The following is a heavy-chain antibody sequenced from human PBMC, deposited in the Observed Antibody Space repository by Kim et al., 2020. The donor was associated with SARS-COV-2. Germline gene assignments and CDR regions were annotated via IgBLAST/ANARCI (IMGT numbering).Heavy chain of an antibody. D-gene: IGHD6-19*01. J-gene: IGHJ3*02. CDR3: TRLAYSSGWYSEDAFDI. Sequence: VKGRFTISRDDAKNTAYLQMNSLKTEDTAVYYCTRLAYSSGWYSEDAFDIWGQGTMVTVSS. V-gene: IGHV3-73*01.